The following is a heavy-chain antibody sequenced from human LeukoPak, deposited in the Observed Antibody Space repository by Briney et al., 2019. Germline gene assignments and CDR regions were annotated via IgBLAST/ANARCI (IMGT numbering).Heavy chain of an antibody. J-gene: IGHJ4*02. V-gene: IGHV1-8*01. D-gene: IGHD3-10*01. CDR3: ARGTKMVRGFYY. CDR2: MNPNSGNT. Sequence: GASVKVSCKASGHTFTSYDINWVRQATGQGLEWMGWMNPNSGNTGYAQKFQGRVTMTRNTSISTAYMELSSLRSEDTAVYYCARGTKMVRGFYYWGQGTLVTVSS. CDR1: GHTFTSYD.